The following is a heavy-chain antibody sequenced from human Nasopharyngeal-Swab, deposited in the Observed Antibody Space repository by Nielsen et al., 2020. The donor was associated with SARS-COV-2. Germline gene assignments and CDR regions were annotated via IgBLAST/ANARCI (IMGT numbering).Heavy chain of an antibody. Sequence: SVKVSCKASGGTFSTYAISWVRQVPGQGLEWMGGIIPIFGTANYAQKLQGRVTITADESTSTAYMELSSLRSEDTAVYYCARDLWRRAARDYYYYGMDVWGQGTTVTVSS. V-gene: IGHV1-69*13. J-gene: IGHJ6*02. CDR2: IIPIFGTA. D-gene: IGHD3-3*01. CDR1: GGTFSTYA. CDR3: ARDLWRRAARDYYYYGMDV.